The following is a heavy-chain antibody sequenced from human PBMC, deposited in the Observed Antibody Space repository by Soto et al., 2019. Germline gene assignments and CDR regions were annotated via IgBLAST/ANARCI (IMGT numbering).Heavy chain of an antibody. Sequence: GGSLRLSCAASGFTFSSYAMSWVRQAPGKGLEWVSAISGSGGSTYYADSVKGRFTISRDNSKNTLYLQMNSLRAEDTAVYYCAKDFPGYCSSTSCWDPDYWGQGTLVTVSS. CDR1: GFTFSSYA. CDR3: AKDFPGYCSSTSCWDPDY. D-gene: IGHD2-2*01. J-gene: IGHJ4*02. V-gene: IGHV3-23*01. CDR2: ISGSGGST.